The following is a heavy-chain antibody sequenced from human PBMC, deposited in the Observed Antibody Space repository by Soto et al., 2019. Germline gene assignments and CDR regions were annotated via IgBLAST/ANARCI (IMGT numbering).Heavy chain of an antibody. Sequence: QITLKESGPTLLEPTQTLTLTCSFSGFSLTSSGVGVGWLRQAPGKALECLGIIYWDGDRRYNPSLRRRLTIPNDYATNQVVSTFSYMVSVATATSFFALRFLYNSYWDVGWFHPWGQGTLVTVS. CDR1: GFSLTSSGVG. J-gene: IGHJ5*02. CDR3: ALRFLYNSYWDVGWFHP. V-gene: IGHV2-5*02. CDR2: IYWDGDR. D-gene: IGHD1-20*01.